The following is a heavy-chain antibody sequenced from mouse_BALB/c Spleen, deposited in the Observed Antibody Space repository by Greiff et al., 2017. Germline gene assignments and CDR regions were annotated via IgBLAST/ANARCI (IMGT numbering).Heavy chain of an antibody. CDR3: TRSHYYGSSYDYFDY. CDR2: INPSNGGT. D-gene: IGHD1-1*01. CDR1: GYTFTSYY. J-gene: IGHJ2*01. V-gene: IGHV1S81*02. Sequence: LVESGAELVKPGASVKLSCKASGYTFTSYYMYWVKQRPGQGLEWIGEINPSNGGTNFNEKFKSKATLTVDKSSSTAYMQLSSLTSEDSAVYYCTRSHYYGSSYDYFDYWGQGTTLTVSS.